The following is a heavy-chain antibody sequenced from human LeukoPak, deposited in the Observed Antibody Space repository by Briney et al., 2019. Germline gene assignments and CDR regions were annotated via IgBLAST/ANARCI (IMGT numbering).Heavy chain of an antibody. J-gene: IGHJ4*02. CDR3: ARASDGELIIDY. CDR2: IYYSGST. Sequence: PSETLSLTCTVSGGSMSSSSYYWGWIRQPPGKGLEWVATIYYSGSTYYNLSLKSRVTISVDTSKNQFFLKLSSVTAADTAVYYCARASDGELIIDYWGQGTLVTVSS. D-gene: IGHD3-10*01. CDR1: GGSMSSSSYY. V-gene: IGHV4-39*01.